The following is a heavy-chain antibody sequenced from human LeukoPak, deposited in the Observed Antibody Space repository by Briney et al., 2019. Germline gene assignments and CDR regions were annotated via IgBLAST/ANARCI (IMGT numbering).Heavy chain of an antibody. CDR3: AKDWSTFTPRRFDY. V-gene: IGHV3-23*01. CDR1: GFTFSDYA. J-gene: IGHJ4*02. Sequence: GGSLRLSCAASGFTFSDYAMNWVRQAPGKGLEWVSLISGNGDSTYYVDSVKGRFTISRDNFKNTLYLQMTSLRADDTAVYYCAKDWSTFTPRRFDYWGQGTLVTVSS. CDR2: ISGNGDST. D-gene: IGHD3-16*01.